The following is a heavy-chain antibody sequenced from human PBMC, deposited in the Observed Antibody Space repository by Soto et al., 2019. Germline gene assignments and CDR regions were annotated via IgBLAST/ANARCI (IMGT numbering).Heavy chain of an antibody. J-gene: IGHJ4*02. CDR1: GYTFTSYY. V-gene: IGHV1-46*03. CDR3: ARDQGDIVVVIATGYFDY. Sequence: QVQLVQSGAEVKKPGASVKVSCKASGYTFTSYYMHWVRQAPRQGLEWMGIINPSGGSTSYAQKFQGRVTMTRDTSTSTVYMELSSLRSEDTAVYYCARDQGDIVVVIATGYFDYWGQGTLVTVSS. D-gene: IGHD2-21*01. CDR2: INPSGGST.